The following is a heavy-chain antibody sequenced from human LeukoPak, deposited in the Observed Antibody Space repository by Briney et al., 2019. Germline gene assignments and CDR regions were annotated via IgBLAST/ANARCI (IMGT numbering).Heavy chain of an antibody. D-gene: IGHD3-10*01. Sequence: SETLSLTCAVYGGSFSGYYWSWIRQPPGKGLEWIGEINHSGSTNYNPSLKSRVTISVDTSKNQFSLELSSVTAADTAVYYCARGWVTMVRGVIGPNYYYYGMDVWGQGTTVTVSS. V-gene: IGHV4-34*01. CDR3: ARGWVTMVRGVIGPNYYYYGMDV. J-gene: IGHJ6*02. CDR1: GGSFSGYY. CDR2: INHSGST.